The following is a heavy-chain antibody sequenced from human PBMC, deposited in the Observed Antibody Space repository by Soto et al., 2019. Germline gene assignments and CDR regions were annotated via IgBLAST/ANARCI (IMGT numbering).Heavy chain of an antibody. CDR1: GVSLSNYC. Sequence: PAGSLSLSWLPSGVSLSNYCVHWVWHPQGKMGWCVAFKWNHGNTENHAGSVKGRFTASRDNSRNTVYLQMNSLRAEDTAVYYCARWHYGNLLGGLDAWGRGTLVTVSS. D-gene: IGHD3-10*01. CDR2: KWNHGNTE. V-gene: IGHV3-33*01. J-gene: IGHJ5*02. CDR3: ARWHYGNLLGGLDA.